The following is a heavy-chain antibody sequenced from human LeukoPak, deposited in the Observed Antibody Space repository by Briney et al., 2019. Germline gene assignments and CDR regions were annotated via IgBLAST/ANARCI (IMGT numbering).Heavy chain of an antibody. J-gene: IGHJ5*02. D-gene: IGHD3-10*01. CDR3: ARDLRSGTRITMVRGPYFGP. CDR1: GFTFSDYY. CDR2: ISSSSSYI. Sequence: KPGGSLRLSCAASGFTFSDYYMSWIRQAPGKGLEWVSSISSSSSYIYYADSVKGRFTISRDNAKNSLYLQMNSLRAEDTAVYYCARDLRSGTRITMVRGPYFGPWGQGTLVTVSS. V-gene: IGHV3-11*06.